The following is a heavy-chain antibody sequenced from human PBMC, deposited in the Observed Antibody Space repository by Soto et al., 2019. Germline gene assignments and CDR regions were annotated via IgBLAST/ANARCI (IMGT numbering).Heavy chain of an antibody. CDR2: IIPIFGTA. J-gene: IGHJ4*02. CDR1: GGTFSSYA. Sequence: QVQLVQSGAEVKKPGSSVKVSCKASGGTFSSYAISWVRQAPGQGLEWMGGIIPIFGTANYAQKFQGRVTITAGESTRTAYMELSSLRSEYTAVYYCARDPGYCSSTSCYSLDYWGQGTLVTVSS. CDR3: ARDPGYCSSTSCYSLDY. V-gene: IGHV1-69*01. D-gene: IGHD2-2*02.